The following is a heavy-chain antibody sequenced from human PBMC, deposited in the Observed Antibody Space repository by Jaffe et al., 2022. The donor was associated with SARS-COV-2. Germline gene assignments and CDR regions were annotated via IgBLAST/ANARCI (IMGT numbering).Heavy chain of an antibody. J-gene: IGHJ6*02. CDR1: GGSISSYY. CDR3: ARATTVTKTPYYYGMDV. Sequence: QVQLQESGPGLVKPSETLSLTCTVSGGSISSYYWSWIRQPPGKGLEWIGYIYYSGSTNYNPSLKSRVTISVDTSKNQFSLKLSSVTAADTAVYYCARATTVTKTPYYYGMDVWGQGTTVTVSS. D-gene: IGHD4-17*01. V-gene: IGHV4-59*01. CDR2: IYYSGST.